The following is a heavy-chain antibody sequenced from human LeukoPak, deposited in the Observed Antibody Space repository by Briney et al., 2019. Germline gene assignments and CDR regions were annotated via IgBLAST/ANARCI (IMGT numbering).Heavy chain of an antibody. CDR3: ARDSYYVWGSYRPI. V-gene: IGHV4-59*12. D-gene: IGHD3-16*02. J-gene: IGHJ3*02. CDR2: IYYRGST. Sequence: AETLSLTCTVSGGSISSYYWSWIRQPPGKGLEGMGNIYYRGSTNYNPSLKSRVTISVDTSKNQFSLKLSSVTAADTAVYYCARDSYYVWGSYRPIWGQGTMVTVSS. CDR1: GGSISSYY.